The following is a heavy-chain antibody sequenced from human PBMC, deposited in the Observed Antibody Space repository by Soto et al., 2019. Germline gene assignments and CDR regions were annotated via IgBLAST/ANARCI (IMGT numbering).Heavy chain of an antibody. CDR2: ISTTSRYI. V-gene: IGHV3-21*01. Sequence: EVQLVESGGGLVKPGGSLRLSCAASGFIFSSYSMNWVRQAPGKGLEWISSISTTSRYIYYADSVEGRFTVSRDNSNNSPYLETDNLRYEDTAVYYCASMQVIGYSYGLDFWGQGTTVTVSS. J-gene: IGHJ6*02. CDR3: ASMQVIGYSYGLDF. D-gene: IGHD2-15*01. CDR1: GFIFSSYS.